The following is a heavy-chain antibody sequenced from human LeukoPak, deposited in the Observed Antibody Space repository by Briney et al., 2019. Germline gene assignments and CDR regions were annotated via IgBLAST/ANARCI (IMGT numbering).Heavy chain of an antibody. J-gene: IGHJ4*02. CDR3: ARDPDHRTGSGSYPPAPSGD. CDR1: GYTFTGYY. Sequence: ASVKVSCKASGYTFTGYYMHWVRQAPGQGLEWMGWINPNSGGTNYAQKFQGRVTMTRDTSISTAYMELSRLRSDDTAVYCCARDPDHRTGSGSYPPAPSGDWGQGTLVTVSS. CDR2: INPNSGGT. D-gene: IGHD3-10*01. V-gene: IGHV1-2*02.